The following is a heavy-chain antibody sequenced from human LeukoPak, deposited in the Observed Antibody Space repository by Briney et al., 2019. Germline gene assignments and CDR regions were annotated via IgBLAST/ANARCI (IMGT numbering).Heavy chain of an antibody. D-gene: IGHD2-15*01. V-gene: IGHV4-34*01. CDR1: GGFFSGYY. J-gene: IGHJ6*03. CDR2: VNHRGRT. CDR3: AGFKRYCSGGSCYYYYYYYMDV. Sequence: SETLSLTCAVYGGFFSGYYWSWISHPPGRGLEWVGEVNHRGRTNYNPSRTTRVTISVDTSKNQFSLTLSSVTAADTAVYYCAGFKRYCSGGSCYYYYYYYMDVWGKGTTVTVSS.